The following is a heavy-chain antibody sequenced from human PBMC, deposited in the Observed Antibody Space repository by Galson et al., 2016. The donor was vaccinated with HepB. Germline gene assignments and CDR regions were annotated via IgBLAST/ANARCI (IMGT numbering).Heavy chain of an antibody. CDR2: ISSSGSTI. Sequence: SLRLSCAASGFTFSDYYMSWIRQAPGKGLEWVSYISSSGSTIYYADSVKGRFTISRDNAKNSLYLQMNSLRAEDTAVYYCARSVVATIYYYYSSGYAGLVYWGQGTLVTVSS. D-gene: IGHD3-22*01. CDR3: ARSVVATIYYYYSSGYAGLVY. J-gene: IGHJ4*02. CDR1: GFTFSDYY. V-gene: IGHV3-11*01.